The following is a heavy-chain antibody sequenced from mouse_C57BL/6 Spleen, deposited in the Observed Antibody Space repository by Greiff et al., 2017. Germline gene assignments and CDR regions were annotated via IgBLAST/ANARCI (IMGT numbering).Heavy chain of an antibody. J-gene: IGHJ1*03. CDR1: GYTFTSYW. V-gene: IGHV1-59*01. CDR2: IDPSDSYT. Sequence: QVQLQQPGAELVRPGTSVKLSCKASGYTFTSYWMHWVKQRPGQGLEWIGVIDPSDSYTNYNQKFKGKATLTVDTSSSTAYMQLSSLTSEDSAVXYCARGRKSSLYFDVWGTGTTVTVSS. CDR3: ARGRKSSLYFDV.